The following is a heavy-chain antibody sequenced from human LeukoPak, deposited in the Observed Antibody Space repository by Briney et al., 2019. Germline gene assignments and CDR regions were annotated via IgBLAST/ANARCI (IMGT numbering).Heavy chain of an antibody. CDR3: ARDPIAAVRFDY. V-gene: IGHV3-33*01. J-gene: IGHJ4*02. D-gene: IGHD6-13*01. CDR1: GFTFTSYG. CDR2: IWYDGSNK. Sequence: PGGSLRLSCAASGFTFTSYGMHWVRQAPGKGLEWVAVIWYDGSNKYYADSVKGRFTISRDNSKNTLYLQVNSLRAEDTAVYYCARDPIAAVRFDYWGQGTLVTVSS.